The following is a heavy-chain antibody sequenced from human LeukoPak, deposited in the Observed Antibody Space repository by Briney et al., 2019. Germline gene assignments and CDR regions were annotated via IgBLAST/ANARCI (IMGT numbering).Heavy chain of an antibody. Sequence: PGRSLRLSCAASGFTFSSYGTHWVRQAPGKGLEWVAVISYDGSNKYYADSVKGRFTISRDNSKNTLYLQMNSLRAEDTAVYYCARGGNGRRALYWYFDLWGRGTLVTVSS. CDR1: GFTFSSYG. V-gene: IGHV3-30*03. D-gene: IGHD1-1*01. CDR3: ARGGNGRRALYWYFDL. CDR2: ISYDGSNK. J-gene: IGHJ2*01.